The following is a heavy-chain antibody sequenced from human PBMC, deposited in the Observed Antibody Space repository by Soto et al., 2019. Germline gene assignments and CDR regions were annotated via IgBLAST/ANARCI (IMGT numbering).Heavy chain of an antibody. D-gene: IGHD4-17*01. CDR3: TKDSGARPEYCQD. CDR1: GYNVTSYG. CDR2: ITPLKGNP. V-gene: IGHV1-18*01. Sequence: QVLLVQSGAEVKKPGAAVKVSCNASGYNVTSYGISWVRQDPGQGLEWMGWITPLKGNPHYSQNFQGRVILTTDTSTNTAYLEMRSMTSDDTAVYYCTKDSGARPEYCQDWGQGNLVSVSS. J-gene: IGHJ1*01.